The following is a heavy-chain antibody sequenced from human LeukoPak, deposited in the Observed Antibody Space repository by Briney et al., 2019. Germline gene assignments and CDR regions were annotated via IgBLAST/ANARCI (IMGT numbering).Heavy chain of an antibody. D-gene: IGHD3-22*01. CDR3: AKNDDSSGYYSYYFDY. J-gene: IGHJ4*02. Sequence: PGGSLRLSCAASGFTFSSYAMSWVRQAPGKGLEWVSAISGSGGSTYYADSVKGRFTISRGNSKNTLYLQMNSLRAEDTAVYYCAKNDDSSGYYSYYFDYWGQGTLVTVSS. CDR2: ISGSGGST. V-gene: IGHV3-23*01. CDR1: GFTFSSYA.